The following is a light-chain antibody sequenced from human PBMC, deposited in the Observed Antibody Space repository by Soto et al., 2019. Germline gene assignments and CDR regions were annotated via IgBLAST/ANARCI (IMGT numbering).Light chain of an antibody. Sequence: EIVLTQSPGTLSLSPGERATLSCRASQSVSSNYLAWYQQRPGQAPRLLIFGASYRATGIPDRFSGSGSGTDFTLTISRLEPEDFAVYYCQQYGSSPPLSFGGGTKVEIK. J-gene: IGKJ4*01. CDR2: GAS. CDR1: QSVSSNY. CDR3: QQYGSSPPLS. V-gene: IGKV3-20*01.